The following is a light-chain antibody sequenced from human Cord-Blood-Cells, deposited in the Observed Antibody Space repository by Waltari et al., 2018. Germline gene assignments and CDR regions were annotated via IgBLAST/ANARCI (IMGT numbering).Light chain of an antibody. V-gene: IGKV1-5*03. CDR2: KAS. CDR1: QSISSW. J-gene: IGKJ2*03. Sequence: DIQMNQSPSTSSASVGDRVTIPCRASQSISSWLAWYQQKPGKAPKLLIYKASSLESGVPSRFSGSGSGTEFTLTISSLQPDDFATYYCQQYNSYSPYSFGQGTKLEIK. CDR3: QQYNSYSPYS.